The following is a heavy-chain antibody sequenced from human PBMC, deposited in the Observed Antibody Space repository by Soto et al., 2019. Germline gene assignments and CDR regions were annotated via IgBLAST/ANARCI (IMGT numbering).Heavy chain of an antibody. Sequence: QVQLVESGGGVVQPGRSLRLSCAASGFTFSSYAMHWVRQAPGKGLEWVAVISYDGSNKYYADSVKGRFTISRDNSTNTLYLQMNSLRAEDTAVYYCARGTTLRKYYFDYWGQGTLVTVSS. D-gene: IGHD1-1*01. J-gene: IGHJ4*02. CDR3: ARGTTLRKYYFDY. CDR1: GFTFSSYA. CDR2: ISYDGSNK. V-gene: IGHV3-30-3*01.